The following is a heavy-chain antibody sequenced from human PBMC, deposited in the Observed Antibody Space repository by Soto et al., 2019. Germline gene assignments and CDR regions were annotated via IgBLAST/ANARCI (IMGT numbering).Heavy chain of an antibody. D-gene: IGHD2-2*01. CDR2: IYYSGST. Sequence: QLQLQESGPRLVKPSETLSLTCSVSGGSISSSSYSWGWIRQPPGKGLEWIGTIYYSGSTHYNPSLEGRVPLSADTPNHQFSLRLSSVTAADTAVYYCGRQPGHCGSTTCFGYYSVDVWGKGTTVTV. CDR3: GRQPGHCGSTTCFGYYSVDV. CDR1: GGSISSSSYS. V-gene: IGHV4-39*01. J-gene: IGHJ6*04.